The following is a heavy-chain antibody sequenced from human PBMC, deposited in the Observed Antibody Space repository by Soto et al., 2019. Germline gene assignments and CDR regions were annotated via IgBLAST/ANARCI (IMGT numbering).Heavy chain of an antibody. Sequence: ASVKVSCKASGGTFSSYAISWVRQAPGQGLEWMGGIIPIFGTANYAQKFQGRVTITADESTSTAYMELSSLRSEDTAVYYCAGEPHSSSSAYYYDGMDVRAQGTTVTVS. CDR2: IIPIFGTA. J-gene: IGHJ6*02. CDR1: GGTFSSYA. V-gene: IGHV1-69*13. D-gene: IGHD6-6*01. CDR3: AGEPHSSSSAYYYDGMDV.